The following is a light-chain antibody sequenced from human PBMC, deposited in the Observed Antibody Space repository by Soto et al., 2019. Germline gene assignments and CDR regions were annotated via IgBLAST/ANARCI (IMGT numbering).Light chain of an antibody. Sequence: DIQMTQSPSPLSASVGDRVTVSCRASQRIGTYLNWYQQRPGKAPTLLIYHVSTLQPGVPSRFSGSGSGTDFTLSISGLQPEDFATYYCQQSSTTVYTFGQGTKLEIK. V-gene: IGKV1-39*01. CDR1: QRIGTY. CDR3: QQSSTTVYT. CDR2: HVS. J-gene: IGKJ2*01.